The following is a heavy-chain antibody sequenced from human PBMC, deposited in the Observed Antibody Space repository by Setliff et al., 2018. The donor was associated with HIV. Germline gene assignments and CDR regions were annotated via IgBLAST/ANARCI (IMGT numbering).Heavy chain of an antibody. V-gene: IGHV4-61*09. CDR2: IHTSGST. J-gene: IGHJ5*02. CDR1: GGSVSSGSYY. Sequence: SETLSLTCTVSGGSVSSGSYYWSWIRQPAGKGLEWIGQIHTSGSTNYNPSLESRVIILVDTSKNQFSLKLTSVNAADTGMYYCARRTFRSGRIDPWGQGTLVTVSS. D-gene: IGHD3-22*01. CDR3: ARRTFRSGRIDP.